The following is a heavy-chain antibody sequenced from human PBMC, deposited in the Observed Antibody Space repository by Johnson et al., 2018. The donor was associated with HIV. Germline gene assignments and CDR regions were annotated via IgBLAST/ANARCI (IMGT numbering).Heavy chain of an antibody. Sequence: EVQLVESGGGLVKREGSLRLSCAPSGFIFSNAWMSWVRQAPGKGLEWVGRIKSKTDGGTTDYAAPVKGRFTISRDDSKNTLYLQMNSLKTEDTAVYYCTTAASSSWYGEDAFDIWGQGTVVTVS. V-gene: IGHV3-15*01. J-gene: IGHJ3*02. CDR2: IKSKTDGGTT. D-gene: IGHD6-13*01. CDR3: TTAASSSWYGEDAFDI. CDR1: GFIFSNAW.